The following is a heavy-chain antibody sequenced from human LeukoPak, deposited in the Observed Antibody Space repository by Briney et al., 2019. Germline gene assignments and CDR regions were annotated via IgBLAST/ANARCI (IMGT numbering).Heavy chain of an antibody. CDR3: ARGGGPIQLWFDY. D-gene: IGHD5-18*01. CDR2: IHPNRGGT. J-gene: IGHJ4*02. CDR1: GYSFTGHY. Sequence: VKVSCKASGYSFTGHYIHWVRQAPGQGLEWMGWIHPNRGGTNNAQKFQGRVTLTSDSSISTAYMELSSLTSDDTAVYYCARGGGPIQLWFDYWGQGTLVTVSS. V-gene: IGHV1-2*02.